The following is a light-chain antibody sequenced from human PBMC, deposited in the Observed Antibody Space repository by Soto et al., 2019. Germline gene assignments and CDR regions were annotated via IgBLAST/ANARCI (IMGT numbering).Light chain of an antibody. CDR2: DAS. J-gene: IGKJ5*01. V-gene: IGKV3-11*01. Sequence: EIVLTQSPATLSLSPGERATLSCRASQTVSRYLAWYQQIPGQAPRLLIYDASNRATGIPARFSGSGSGTDFTLTISSLEPEDFAVYYCPQRSNWPITFGQGTRLEIK. CDR1: QTVSRY. CDR3: PQRSNWPIT.